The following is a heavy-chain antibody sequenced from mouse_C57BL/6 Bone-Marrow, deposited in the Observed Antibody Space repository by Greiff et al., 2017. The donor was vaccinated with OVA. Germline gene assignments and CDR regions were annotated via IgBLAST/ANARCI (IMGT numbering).Heavy chain of an antibody. CDR1: GFNIKDDY. Sequence: EVQLQQSGAELVRPGASVKLSCTASGFNIKDDYMHWVKQRPDQGLEWIGWIDPENGDTEYASKFQGKSTRTADTSSNTAYRQLSSLTSDDTAVYYCTTGYFDVWGTGTTVTVSS. J-gene: IGHJ1*03. V-gene: IGHV14-4*01. CDR3: TTGYFDV. CDR2: IDPENGDT.